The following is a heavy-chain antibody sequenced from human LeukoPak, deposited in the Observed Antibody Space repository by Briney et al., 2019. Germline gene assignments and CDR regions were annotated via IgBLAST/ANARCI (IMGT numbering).Heavy chain of an antibody. D-gene: IGHD6-13*01. CDR3: ASALDSLDRSSCLDY. V-gene: IGHV3-33*01. CDR1: GFTFTSYG. J-gene: IGHJ4*02. CDR2: IWYDGSNK. Sequence: PGRSLSLSCAASGFTFTSYGMHWVRQAPGKGLEWVAVIWYDGSNKFYADSVKGRFTISRDNSKNMMYLQMNSLRAEDTAVYYCASALDSLDRSSCLDYWGQGTQVTVS.